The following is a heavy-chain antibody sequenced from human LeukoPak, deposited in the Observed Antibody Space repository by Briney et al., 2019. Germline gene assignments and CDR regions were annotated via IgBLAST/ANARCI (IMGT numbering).Heavy chain of an antibody. CDR2: ISGGGGST. Sequence: GGSLRLSCAASGFTFSTYAMSWVRQAPGKGLEWVSAISGGGGSTYYADSVKGRFTISRDNSKNTLYLQMNSLRAEDTAVYYCARMNYVSSGWGAPFDYWGQGTLVTVSS. CDR1: GFTFSTYA. J-gene: IGHJ4*02. V-gene: IGHV3-23*01. D-gene: IGHD1-7*01. CDR3: ARMNYVSSGWGAPFDY.